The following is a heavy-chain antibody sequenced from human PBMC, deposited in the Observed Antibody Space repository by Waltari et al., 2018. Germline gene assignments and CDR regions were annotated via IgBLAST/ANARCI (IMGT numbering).Heavy chain of an antibody. CDR1: GYTFSDYY. V-gene: IGHV1-2*02. CDR3: ARAPDFDT. J-gene: IGHJ4*02. Sequence: QVQLVQSGAEVKKPGASVKVSCKASGYTFSDYYMHWVRQAPGQGLEWMAWINPYSGGTYSAQKFQGRVTMTRDPSISTAYMELSGLTSDDTAVYYCARAPDFDTWGQGTQVTVSS. CDR2: INPYSGGT.